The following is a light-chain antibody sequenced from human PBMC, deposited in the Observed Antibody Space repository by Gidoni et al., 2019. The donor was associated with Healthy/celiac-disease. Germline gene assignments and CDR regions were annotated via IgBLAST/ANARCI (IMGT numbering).Light chain of an antibody. CDR3: QQSYSTPSIT. V-gene: IGKV1-39*01. CDR1: QSISSY. J-gene: IGKJ5*01. CDR2: AAS. Sequence: DIQMTHSPSSLSASVGDRVTITCRASQSISSYLNWYQQKPGKPPKLLIYAASSLQSGVPSRFSGSGSGTEFTLTISSLQPEDFATYYCQQSYSTPSITFGQXTRLEIK.